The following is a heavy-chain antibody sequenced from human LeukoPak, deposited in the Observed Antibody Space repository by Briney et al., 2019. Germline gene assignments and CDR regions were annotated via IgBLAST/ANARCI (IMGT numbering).Heavy chain of an antibody. CDR2: ISYDGSNQ. D-gene: IGHD6-6*01. J-gene: IGHJ4*02. CDR3: AKSKQLELYFDY. V-gene: IGHV3-30-3*01. CDR1: RFTFSYYP. Sequence: GGSLRLSCAASRFTFSYYPMHWVRQAPDKGMEWVAVISYDGSNQYYADSVKGRFTISRDNSKNTLSLQMNSLRAEDTAVYYCAKSKQLELYFDYWGQGTLVTVSS.